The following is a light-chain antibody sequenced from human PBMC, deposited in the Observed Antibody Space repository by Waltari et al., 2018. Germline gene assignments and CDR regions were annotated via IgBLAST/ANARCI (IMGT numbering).Light chain of an antibody. CDR2: GAS. CDR1: QSVSSSY. Sequence: EIVLTQSPGTLPWSPGERATLPCRASQSVSSSYLAWYQQKPGQAPRLLIYGASSRATGIPDRFSGSGSGTDFTLTISRLEPEDFAVYYCQQYGSSPGTFGQGTKLEIK. V-gene: IGKV3-20*01. J-gene: IGKJ2*01. CDR3: QQYGSSPGT.